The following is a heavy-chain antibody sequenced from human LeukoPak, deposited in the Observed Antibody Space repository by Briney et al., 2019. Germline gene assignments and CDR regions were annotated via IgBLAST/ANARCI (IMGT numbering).Heavy chain of an antibody. Sequence: HPGGSLRLSCAASGFTVSSNYMSWVRQAPGKGLEWVSVIYSGGSTYYADSVKGRFTISRDNSKNTLYLQMNSLRAEDTAVYYCARGLYSSSSRYYFDYWGQGTLVTVSS. D-gene: IGHD6-6*01. V-gene: IGHV3-53*01. CDR1: GFTVSSNY. J-gene: IGHJ4*02. CDR2: IYSGGST. CDR3: ARGLYSSSSRYYFDY.